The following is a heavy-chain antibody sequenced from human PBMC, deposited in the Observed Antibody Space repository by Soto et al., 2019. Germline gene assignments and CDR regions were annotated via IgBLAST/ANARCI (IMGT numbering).Heavy chain of an antibody. CDR3: AGGPTWYYYAA. V-gene: IGHV4-59*01. CDR2: IYYSGST. D-gene: IGHD3-10*01. J-gene: IGHJ4*02. Sequence: SDTLSLTCTVSGGSISSYYWSWIRQPPGKGLEWIGYIYYSGSTNYNPSLKSRVTISVDTSKNQFSLKLSSVTAADTAVYYCAGGPTWYYYAAGGQGTLVTVSS. CDR1: GGSISSYY.